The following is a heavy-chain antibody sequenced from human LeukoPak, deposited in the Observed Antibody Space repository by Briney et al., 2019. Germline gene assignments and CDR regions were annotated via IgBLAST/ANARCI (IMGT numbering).Heavy chain of an antibody. J-gene: IGHJ6*03. CDR3: AREVKYYDFWSGYYYYYMDV. V-gene: IGHV3-74*01. CDR2: INNDWSST. Sequence: GGSLRLSCAASRFTFSSHWMHWVRQAPGKGLVWVSRINNDWSSTSYADSVKGRFTISRDNAKNTLYLQMNSLRAEDTAVYYCAREVKYYDFWSGYYYYYMDVWGKGTTVTVSS. D-gene: IGHD3-3*01. CDR1: RFTFSSHW.